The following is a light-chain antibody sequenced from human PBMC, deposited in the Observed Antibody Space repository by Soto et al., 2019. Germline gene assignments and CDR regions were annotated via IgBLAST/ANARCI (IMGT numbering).Light chain of an antibody. Sequence: DIQMTQSPSSVSASVGDRVTITCRASQGIRNSLAWYQQTAGKAPELLIYDASSLQTDLPSRFSDSGSETDFTLTISSLQPEELATYYCQQSFSFPYTFGQGTKLEIK. CDR2: DAS. CDR1: QGIRNS. V-gene: IGKV1-12*01. CDR3: QQSFSFPYT. J-gene: IGKJ2*01.